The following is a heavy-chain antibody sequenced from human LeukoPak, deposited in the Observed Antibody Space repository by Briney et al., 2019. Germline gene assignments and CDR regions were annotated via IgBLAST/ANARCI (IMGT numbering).Heavy chain of an antibody. J-gene: IGHJ4*02. Sequence: ASVKVSCKASGYTFTSYFMHWVRQAPGQGLEWMGIINPSGGSTTYAQKFQGRVIVSRDTSTSRVYMELYSLRSEDTAVYYCARGGRDYGDFLAGHWGQGTLVTVSS. D-gene: IGHD4-17*01. CDR2: INPSGGST. CDR3: ARGGRDYGDFLAGH. CDR1: GYTFTSYF. V-gene: IGHV1-46*01.